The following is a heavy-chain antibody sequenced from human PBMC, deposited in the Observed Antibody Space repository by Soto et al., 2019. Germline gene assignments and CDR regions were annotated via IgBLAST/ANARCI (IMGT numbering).Heavy chain of an antibody. D-gene: IGHD3-10*01. J-gene: IGHJ4*02. Sequence: GGSLRLSCAASGFTFSSYAMSWVRQAPGKGLEWVSAISGSGGSTYYADSVKGRFTISRDNSKNTLYLQMNSLRAEDTAVYYCAKDPEYYYGSGSWGFDYWGQGTLVTVSS. V-gene: IGHV3-23*01. CDR1: GFTFSSYA. CDR3: AKDPEYYYGSGSWGFDY. CDR2: ISGSGGST.